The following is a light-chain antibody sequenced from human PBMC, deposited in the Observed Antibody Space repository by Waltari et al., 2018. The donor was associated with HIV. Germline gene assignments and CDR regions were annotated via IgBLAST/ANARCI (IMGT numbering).Light chain of an antibody. V-gene: IGLV3-25*03. CDR2: KDT. Sequence: SFELTQPPSVSVSPGQTARITCSGDALPRQYTYWYQQKPGQAPVVVIYKDTERPSGIPERFSGSSSGTTVTLTISGVQAEDEADYYCQSADTSGTRVFASGTKVTVL. CDR1: ALPRQY. J-gene: IGLJ1*01. CDR3: QSADTSGTRV.